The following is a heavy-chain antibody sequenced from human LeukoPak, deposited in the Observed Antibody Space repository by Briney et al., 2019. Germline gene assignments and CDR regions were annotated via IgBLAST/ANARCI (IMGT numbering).Heavy chain of an antibody. J-gene: IGHJ6*02. D-gene: IGHD2-15*01. V-gene: IGHV4-59*08. CDR3: ARTLLGYCSGGSCHYYYGMDV. CDR2: IYSSGST. CDR1: GGSISSYY. Sequence: SETLSLTCTVSGGSISSYYWTWIRQPPGKGLERLGYIYSSGSTNYNPSLKSRVTISVDTSKNQFSLKLSSVTAADTAVYYCARTLLGYCSGGSCHYYYGMDVWGQGTTVTVSS.